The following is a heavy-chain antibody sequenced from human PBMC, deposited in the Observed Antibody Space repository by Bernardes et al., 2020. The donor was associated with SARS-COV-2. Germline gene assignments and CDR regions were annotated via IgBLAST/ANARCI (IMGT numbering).Heavy chain of an antibody. D-gene: IGHD3-22*01. CDR2: INQDGSEK. V-gene: IGHV3-7*04. CDR3: ARWRYYDSSGYYYYFDY. CDR1: GFTFSSSW. J-gene: IGHJ4*02. Sequence: GGSLRLSRAASGFTFSSSWMTWVRQAPGKGLEWVANINQDGSEKYYVDSVRGRFTISRDNAKNSLYLQMNSLRAEDTAVYYCARWRYYDSSGYYYYFDYLGQGTLVTVSS.